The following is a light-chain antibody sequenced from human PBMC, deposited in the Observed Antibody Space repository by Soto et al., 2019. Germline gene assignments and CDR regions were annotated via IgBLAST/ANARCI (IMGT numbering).Light chain of an antibody. V-gene: IGKV1-39*01. CDR3: QQSYSPLT. J-gene: IGKJ4*01. Sequence: DIQMTQSPSSLSASVGDRVTITFRASQSISSYLNWYQQKPGKATKLLIYAASSLQSGVPSRFSGSGSGTDFTLTISSLQPEDFATYYCQQSYSPLTFGGGTKV. CDR2: AAS. CDR1: QSISSY.